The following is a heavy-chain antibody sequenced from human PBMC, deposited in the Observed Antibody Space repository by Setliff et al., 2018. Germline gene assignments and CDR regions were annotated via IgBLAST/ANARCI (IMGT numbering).Heavy chain of an antibody. Sequence: GGSVKVSCKASGYTFTSYYIHWVRQAPGQGLEWMGVINPKNGGATYPQNLQGRVTMTRDTSMSTVYMELSSLRFEDTAVYYCARERAGGRGFTFGAIYYYYGMDVWGQGTTVTVSS. CDR1: GYTFTSYY. D-gene: IGHD3-16*01. CDR3: ARERAGGRGFTFGAIYYYYGMDV. CDR2: INPKNGGA. V-gene: IGHV1-46*01. J-gene: IGHJ6*02.